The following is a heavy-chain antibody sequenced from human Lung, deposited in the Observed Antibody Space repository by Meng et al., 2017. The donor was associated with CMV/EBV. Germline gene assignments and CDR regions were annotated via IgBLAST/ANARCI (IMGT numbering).Heavy chain of an antibody. J-gene: IGHJ4*02. CDR3: AKDLLLFGGPNAYFEQ. CDR2: IRHDGTNK. D-gene: IGHD3-16*01. Sequence: SXAASGFRFDDYGMHWVRQTPGKGLEWVAFIRHDGTNKFYGDSVKGRFTISRDNSKNTVYLQMNSLRPEETAVYYCAKDLLLFGGPNAYFEQWGQGTXVTVSS. CDR1: GFRFDDYG. V-gene: IGHV3-30*02.